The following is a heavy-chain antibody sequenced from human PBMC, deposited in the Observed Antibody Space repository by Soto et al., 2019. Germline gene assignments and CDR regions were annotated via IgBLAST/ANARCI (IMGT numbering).Heavy chain of an antibody. V-gene: IGHV3-11*03. Sequence: PGGSLRLSCAASGFTFSDYYMSWIRQAPGKGLEWVSYISKTSSYTNYADSVKGRFTISRDYAKNTLYLQMNSLRAEGTAVYYCAKTANGWFSAFDIWGQGTMVTVSS. CDR1: GFTFSDYY. CDR3: AKTANGWFSAFDI. J-gene: IGHJ3*02. D-gene: IGHD6-19*01. CDR2: ISKTSSYT.